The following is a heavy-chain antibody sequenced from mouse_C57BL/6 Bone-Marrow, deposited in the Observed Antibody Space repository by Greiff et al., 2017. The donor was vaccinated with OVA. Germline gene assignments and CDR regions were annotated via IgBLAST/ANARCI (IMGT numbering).Heavy chain of an antibody. D-gene: IGHD1-1*01. CDR1: GYTFTNYW. CDR2: IYPGGGYT. Sequence: QVQLQQSGAELVRPGTSVKMSCKASGYTFTNYWIGWAKQRPGHGLEWIGDIYPGGGYTNYNEKFKGKATLPADKSSSTAYMQFSSLTSEDSAIYYCAREGYYGRFDYWGQGTTLTVSS. J-gene: IGHJ2*01. V-gene: IGHV1-63*01. CDR3: AREGYYGRFDY.